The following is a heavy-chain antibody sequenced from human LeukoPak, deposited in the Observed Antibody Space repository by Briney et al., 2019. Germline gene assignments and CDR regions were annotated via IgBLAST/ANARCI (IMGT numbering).Heavy chain of an antibody. CDR1: GYTFTSYG. V-gene: IGHV1-18*01. CDR3: ARDRRITMVRGVPDY. CDR2: ISAYNGNT. D-gene: IGHD3-10*01. J-gene: IGHJ4*02. Sequence: GASVKVSCKASGYTFTSYGISWVRQAPGQGLEWMGWISAYNGNTNYAQKLQGRVTMTTDTSTSTAYRELRSLRSDDTAVYYCARDRRITMVRGVPDYWGQGTLVTVSS.